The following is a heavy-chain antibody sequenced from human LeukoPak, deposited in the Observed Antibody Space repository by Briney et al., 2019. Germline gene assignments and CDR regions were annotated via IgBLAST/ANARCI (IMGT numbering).Heavy chain of an antibody. J-gene: IGHJ4*02. D-gene: IGHD2-15*01. Sequence: ASVKVSCKASGYTFTNYGITWVRQAPGQGLEYMGWISAYSGNTMFAQKLQGRVTLTTDTSTATAYMELRSLKSDDTAVYYCARDLEPAPRCKSGGNCYPLYWGQGTLDTVSP. V-gene: IGHV1-18*01. CDR3: ARDLEPAPRCKSGGNCYPLY. CDR1: GYTFTNYG. CDR2: ISAYSGNT.